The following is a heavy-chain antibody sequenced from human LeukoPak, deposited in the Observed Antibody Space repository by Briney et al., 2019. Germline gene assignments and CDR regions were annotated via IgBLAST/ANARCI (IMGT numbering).Heavy chain of an antibody. V-gene: IGHV3-53*01. CDR1: GFTVTSNY. J-gene: IGHJ4*02. CDR3: AISSGWYLGNFDY. D-gene: IGHD6-19*01. CDR2: IYSGGST. Sequence: GGSLGLSCAASGFTVTSNYMSWVRQAPGKGLEWVSVIYSGGSTYYADSVNGRFTISRDNSKNTLYLQMNSLRAVDTAVYYCAISSGWYLGNFDYWGQGTLVTVSS.